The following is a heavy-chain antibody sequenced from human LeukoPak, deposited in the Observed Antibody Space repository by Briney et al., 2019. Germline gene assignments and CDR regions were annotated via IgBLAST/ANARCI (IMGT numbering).Heavy chain of an antibody. CDR1: GYTFTGNY. V-gene: IGHV1-2*02. D-gene: IGHD3-3*01. J-gene: IGHJ4*02. CDR2: INPNSGGT. CDR3: ARDSVLDFWSGYYSDDFDY. Sequence: ASVKVSCKASGYTFTGNYMHWVRQAPGQGLEWMGWINPNSGGTNYAQKFQGRVTMTRDTSISTAYMELSRLRSDDTAVYYCARDSVLDFWSGYYSDDFDYWGQGTLVTVSS.